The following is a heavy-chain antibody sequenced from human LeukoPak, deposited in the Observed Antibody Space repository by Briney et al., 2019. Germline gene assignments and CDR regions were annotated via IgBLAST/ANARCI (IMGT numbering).Heavy chain of an antibody. V-gene: IGHV1-24*01. J-gene: IGHJ4*02. CDR1: GYTLTELS. Sequence: ASVKVSCKVSGYTLTELSMHWVRQAPGKGLEWMGGFDPEDGETIYAQKFQGRVTMTEDTSTDTAYMELSSLRSEDTAVYYCATDLRDPTTVVTRLPDYWGQGTLVTVSS. D-gene: IGHD4-23*01. CDR3: ATDLRDPTTVVTRLPDY. CDR2: FDPEDGET.